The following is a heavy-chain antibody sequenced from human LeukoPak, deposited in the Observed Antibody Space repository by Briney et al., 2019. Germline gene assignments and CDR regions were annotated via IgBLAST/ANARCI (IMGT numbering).Heavy chain of an antibody. CDR3: ARGHLYSSSSATLVGFDY. J-gene: IGHJ4*02. V-gene: IGHV4-34*01. Sequence: SETLSLTCTVSGGSISSYYWTWIRRPAGKGLEWIGEINHSGSTNYNPSLKSRVTISVGTSKNQFSLKLSSVTAADTAVYYCARGHLYSSSSATLVGFDYWGQGTLVTVSS. D-gene: IGHD6-6*01. CDR2: INHSGST. CDR1: GGSISSYY.